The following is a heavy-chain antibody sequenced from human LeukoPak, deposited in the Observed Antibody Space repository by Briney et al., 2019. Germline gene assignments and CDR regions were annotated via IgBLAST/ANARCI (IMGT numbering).Heavy chain of an antibody. CDR2: ISSSGSTI. CDR3: AELGITMIGGV. D-gene: IGHD3-10*02. Sequence: GGPLRLSCAASGFTFSDYYMNWVRQAPGKGLEWVSYISSSGSTIYYADSVKGRFTISRDNAKNSLYLQMNSLRAEDTAVYYCAELGITMIGGVWGKGTTVTISS. J-gene: IGHJ6*04. V-gene: IGHV3-11*04. CDR1: GFTFSDYY.